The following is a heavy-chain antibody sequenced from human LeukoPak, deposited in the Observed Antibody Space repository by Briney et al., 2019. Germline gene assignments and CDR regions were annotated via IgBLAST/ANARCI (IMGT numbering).Heavy chain of an antibody. D-gene: IGHD2-2*01. CDR1: GYTFTSYY. V-gene: IGHV1-46*03. J-gene: IGHJ4*02. Sequence: ASVKVSCKTSGYTFTSYYMHWMRQAPGQGLEWVGMINPNGGGTSSAQKFQGRVTMTRDTSTSTVYMDLSSLRSEDTAIYYCARRGGCISTSCNLDYWGQGTLVAVSS. CDR3: ARRGGCISTSCNLDY. CDR2: INPNGGGT.